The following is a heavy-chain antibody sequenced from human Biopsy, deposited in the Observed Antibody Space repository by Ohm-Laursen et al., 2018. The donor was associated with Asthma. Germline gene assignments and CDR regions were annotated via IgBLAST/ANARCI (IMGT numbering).Heavy chain of an antibody. CDR3: VRGSSSWHHGPFHYYYGLDV. Sequence: GTLSLTCSLSSGSGGYMRSGNYYWGWIRQPPGKGLEWIGCIYYSWTTYYNRPLESRVTVSANTTKNQFSLKLTSVTAADTAVYYCVRGSSSWHHGPFHYYYGLDVWGQGTTATVSS. CDR1: SGSGGYMRSGNYY. D-gene: IGHD6-13*01. V-gene: IGHV4-39*01. J-gene: IGHJ6*02. CDR2: IYYSWTT.